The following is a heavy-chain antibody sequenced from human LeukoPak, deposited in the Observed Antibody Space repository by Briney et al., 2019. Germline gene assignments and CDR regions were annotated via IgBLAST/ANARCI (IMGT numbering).Heavy chain of an antibody. J-gene: IGHJ5*02. CDR3: ARAEITIFGVVIMGTGFAP. D-gene: IGHD3-3*01. Sequence: SETLSLTCAVYGGSFSGYYWSWIRQPPGKGLEWIGEINHSGSTNYNPSLKSRVTISVDTSKNQFSLKLSSVTAADTAVYYCARAEITIFGVVIMGTGFAPWGQGTLVTVSS. V-gene: IGHV4-34*01. CDR1: GGSFSGYY. CDR2: INHSGST.